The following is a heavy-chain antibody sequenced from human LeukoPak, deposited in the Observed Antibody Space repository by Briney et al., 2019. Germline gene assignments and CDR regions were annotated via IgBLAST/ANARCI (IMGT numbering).Heavy chain of an antibody. V-gene: IGHV4-61*02. Sequence: SETLSLTCTVSGGSISSGPYYWNWFRQPAGKGLEWIGRISTRGSSNYNPSLKSRLTLSIDVSNNQFSLSLNSVTAADTATYYCARDLLRGESGSWFEAFDIWGQGTMVTVSS. D-gene: IGHD2-15*01. CDR3: ARDLLRGESGSWFEAFDI. J-gene: IGHJ3*02. CDR2: ISTRGSS. CDR1: GGSISSGPYY.